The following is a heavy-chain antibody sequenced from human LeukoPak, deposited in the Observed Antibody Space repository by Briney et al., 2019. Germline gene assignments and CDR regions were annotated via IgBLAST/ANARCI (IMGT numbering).Heavy chain of an antibody. D-gene: IGHD4-17*01. CDR1: GYTLTDYY. Sequence: ASVTVSCKASGYTLTDYYIHWVRQAPGQGLEWMGWINPNSGGTNYAQKFQGRVTMTRDTSISTAYMELSSLRSDDTAVYYCARDMLPVTTRTTPGSWGQGTLVTVSS. J-gene: IGHJ5*02. CDR3: ARDMLPVTTRTTPGS. V-gene: IGHV1-2*02. CDR2: INPNSGGT.